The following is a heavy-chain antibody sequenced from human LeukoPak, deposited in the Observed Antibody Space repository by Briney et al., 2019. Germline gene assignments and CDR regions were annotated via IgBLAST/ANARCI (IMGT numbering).Heavy chain of an antibody. D-gene: IGHD3-10*01. CDR3: TTGIGNYYYY. V-gene: IGHV3-74*01. J-gene: IGHJ4*02. CDR2: VKSDGSDT. CDR1: GSTFSRYW. Sequence: GGSLRLSCAASGSTFSRYWMHWVRHAPGKGRVWVSRVKSDGSDTIYADSVKGRFTISRDNAKNTLYLQMDSLRAEDTAVYYCTTGIGNYYYYWGQGTLVTVAS.